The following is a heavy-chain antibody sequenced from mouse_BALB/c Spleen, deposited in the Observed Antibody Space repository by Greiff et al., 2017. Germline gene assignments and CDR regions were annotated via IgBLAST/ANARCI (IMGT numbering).Heavy chain of an antibody. CDR2: INPGSGGT. J-gene: IGHJ3*01. Sequence: VHLVESGAELVRPGTSVKVSCKASGYAFTNYLIEWVKQRPGQGLEWIGVINPGSGGTNYNEKFKGKATLTADKSSSTAYMQLSSLTSDDSAVYFCAGGDALAWFAYWGQGTLVTVSA. CDR1: GYAFTNYL. CDR3: AGGDALAWFAY. V-gene: IGHV1-54*01.